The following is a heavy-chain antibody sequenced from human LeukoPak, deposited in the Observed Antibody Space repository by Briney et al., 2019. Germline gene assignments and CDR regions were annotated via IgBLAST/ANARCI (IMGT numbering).Heavy chain of an antibody. Sequence: GRHLRLSCAASGFTVSSNYMSWVRQAPGKGLEWVANIKQDGSEKHYVDSVKGRFTISRDNAENSLFLQMNNLRAEDTAIYYCVNYDTTTGQSDYWGQGTLVTVSS. J-gene: IGHJ4*02. CDR2: IKQDGSEK. CDR3: VNYDTTTGQSDY. CDR1: GFTVSSNY. V-gene: IGHV3-7*01. D-gene: IGHD1-26*01.